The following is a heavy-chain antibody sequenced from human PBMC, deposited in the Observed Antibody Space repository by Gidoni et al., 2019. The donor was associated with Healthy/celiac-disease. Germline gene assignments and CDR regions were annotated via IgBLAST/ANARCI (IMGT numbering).Heavy chain of an antibody. CDR3: AKDRYYDFWSGSNWFDP. J-gene: IGHJ5*02. Sequence: EVQLLESGGGLVQPGGSLRLSCSASGFTFSIYAMSWVRQAPGKGLEWVSAISGSGGSTYYADSVKGRFTISRDNSKNTLYLQMNSLRAEDTAVYYCAKDRYYDFWSGSNWFDPWGQGTLVTVSS. D-gene: IGHD3-3*01. V-gene: IGHV3-23*01. CDR1: GFTFSIYA. CDR2: ISGSGGST.